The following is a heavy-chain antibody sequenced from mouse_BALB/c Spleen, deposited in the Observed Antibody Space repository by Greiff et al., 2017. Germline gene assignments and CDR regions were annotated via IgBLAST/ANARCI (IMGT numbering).Heavy chain of an antibody. D-gene: IGHD4-1*01. CDR3: ARVESVLGFDY. V-gene: IGHV2-6-7*01. CDR2: IWGDGST. CDR1: GFSLTGYG. J-gene: IGHJ2*01. Sequence: QVQLQKSGPGLVAPSQSLSITCTVSGFSLTGYGVNWVRQPPGKGLEWLGMIWGDGSTDYNSALKSRLSISKDNSKSQVFLKMNSLQTDDTARYYCARVESVLGFDYWGQGTTLTVSS.